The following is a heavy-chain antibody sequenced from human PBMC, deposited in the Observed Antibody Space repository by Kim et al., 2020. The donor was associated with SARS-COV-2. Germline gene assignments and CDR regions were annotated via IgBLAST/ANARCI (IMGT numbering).Heavy chain of an antibody. CDR3: ARVSSAIQLWLFPTDY. CDR1: GYTFTSYA. D-gene: IGHD5-18*01. V-gene: IGHV7-4-1*02. J-gene: IGHJ4*02. Sequence: ASVKVSCKASGYTFTSYAMNWVRQAPGQGLEWMGWINTNTGNPTYAQGFTGRFVFSLDTSVSTAYLQISSLKAEDTAVYYCARVSSAIQLWLFPTDYWGQGTLVTVSS. CDR2: INTNTGNP.